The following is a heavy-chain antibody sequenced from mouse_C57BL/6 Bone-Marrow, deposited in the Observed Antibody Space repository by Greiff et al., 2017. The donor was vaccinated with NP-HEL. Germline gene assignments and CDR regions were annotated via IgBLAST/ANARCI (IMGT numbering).Heavy chain of an antibody. CDR1: GFPFSSYA. CDR2: ISDGGSYT. V-gene: IGHV5-4*01. Sequence: DVMLVESGGGLVKPGGSLKLSCAASGFPFSSYAMSWVRQTPEKRLEWVAPISDGGSYTYYPDNVKGRFTLSRDNAKNNLYLQMSHLKSEDTAMYYCAREPYYYVGGQGTSVTVSS. CDR3: AREPYYYV. D-gene: IGHD1-1*01. J-gene: IGHJ4*01.